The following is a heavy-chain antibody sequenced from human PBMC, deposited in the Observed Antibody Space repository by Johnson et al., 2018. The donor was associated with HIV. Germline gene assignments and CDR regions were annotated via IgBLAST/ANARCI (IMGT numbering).Heavy chain of an antibody. J-gene: IGHJ3*02. CDR2: IRYDGRNE. D-gene: IGHD1-14*01. CDR1: GFTFRRYG. Sequence: QVQLVESGGGVVQPGGSLRLSCAASGFTFRRYGMHWVRQAPGKGLEWVAFIRYDGRNEYYADSVRGRFTVSRDNSKNTMYLQMNSLRAEDTALYYCAKLMTTAGPRGFDIWGQGTMVTVSS. V-gene: IGHV3-30*02. CDR3: AKLMTTAGPRGFDI.